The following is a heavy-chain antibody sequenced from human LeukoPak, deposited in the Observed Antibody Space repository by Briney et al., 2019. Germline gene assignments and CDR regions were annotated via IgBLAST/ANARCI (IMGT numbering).Heavy chain of an antibody. Sequence: GGSLRLSCAASGFTFSSYDMHWVRQATGKGLEWVSAIGTAGDTYYPSSVKGRFTISRENAKNSLYLQMNSLRAGDTAVYYCARSSYGSGSYSWGQGTLVTVSS. CDR2: IGTAGDT. CDR3: ARSSYGSGSYS. V-gene: IGHV3-13*01. J-gene: IGHJ5*02. D-gene: IGHD3-10*01. CDR1: GFTFSSYD.